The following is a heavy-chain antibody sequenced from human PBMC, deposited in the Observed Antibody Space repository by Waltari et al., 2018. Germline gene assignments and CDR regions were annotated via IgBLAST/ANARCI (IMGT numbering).Heavy chain of an antibody. Sequence: QVQLVESGGGAVRHGRSRRLSCAATGSDFSSYAMHWVRQAPGKGLEWVAVISYNGNDKYYTDSVKGRFTISRDNSKNTLYLQMNSLRPEDTAVYYCAKVPGTSQLYYLDNWGQGTLVTVSS. V-gene: IGHV3-30*18. CDR1: GSDFSSYA. CDR2: ISYNGNDK. D-gene: IGHD1-1*01. CDR3: AKVPGTSQLYYLDN. J-gene: IGHJ4*02.